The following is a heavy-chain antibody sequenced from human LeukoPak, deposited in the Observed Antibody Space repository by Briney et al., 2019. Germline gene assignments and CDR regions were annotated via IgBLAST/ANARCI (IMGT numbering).Heavy chain of an antibody. V-gene: IGHV1-46*01. Sequence: ASVKVSCKASGYTFTSYYMHLVRQAPGQGLEWMGLINTRGGSTSYAQKFQGRVTMTRDTSTSTVYMELSSLRSEDTAVYYCARGREFLDIVVVVAATPIDYWGQGTLVTVSS. D-gene: IGHD2-15*01. CDR2: INTRGGST. CDR3: ARGREFLDIVVVVAATPIDY. J-gene: IGHJ4*02. CDR1: GYTFTSYY.